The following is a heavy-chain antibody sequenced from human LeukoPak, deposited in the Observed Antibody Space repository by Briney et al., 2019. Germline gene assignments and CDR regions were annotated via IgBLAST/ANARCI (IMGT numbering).Heavy chain of an antibody. V-gene: IGHV1-2*06. CDR1: GYTFTGYY. Sequence: ASVKVSCNASGYTFTGYYMHWVRQAPGQGLEWMGRINPNSGGTNYAQKFQGRVTMTRDTSISTAYMELSRLRSDDTAVYYCARDGREGATDFDYWGQGTLVTVSS. CDR3: ARDGREGATDFDY. D-gene: IGHD1-26*01. CDR2: INPNSGGT. J-gene: IGHJ4*02.